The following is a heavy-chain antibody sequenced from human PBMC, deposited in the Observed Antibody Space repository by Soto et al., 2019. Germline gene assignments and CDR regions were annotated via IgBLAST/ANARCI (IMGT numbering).Heavy chain of an antibody. Sequence: VQLLESGGGLVRPGGSLRLSCAASGFTFSDYAMSWVRQAPGKGLEWVAVISYDGSNKYYADSVKGRFTISRDNSKNTLYLQMNSLRAEDTAVYYCAKEREHGWELLQRSWYFDYWGQGTLVTVSS. J-gene: IGHJ4*02. CDR2: ISYDGSNK. CDR1: GFTFSDYA. V-gene: IGHV3-30*18. D-gene: IGHD1-26*01. CDR3: AKEREHGWELLQRSWYFDY.